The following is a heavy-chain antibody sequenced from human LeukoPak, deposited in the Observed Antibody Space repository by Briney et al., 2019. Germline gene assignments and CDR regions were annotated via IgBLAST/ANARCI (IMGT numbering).Heavy chain of an antibody. Sequence: GASVKVSCKASGYTFTGYYMHWVRQAPGQGLEWMGWINPNSGGTNYAQKFQGRVTMTRDTSISTAYMELSRLRSDDTAVYYCARDKEWELFWFDPWGQGTLVTVSS. D-gene: IGHD1-26*01. CDR3: ARDKEWELFWFDP. J-gene: IGHJ5*02. CDR2: INPNSGGT. V-gene: IGHV1-2*02. CDR1: GYTFTGYY.